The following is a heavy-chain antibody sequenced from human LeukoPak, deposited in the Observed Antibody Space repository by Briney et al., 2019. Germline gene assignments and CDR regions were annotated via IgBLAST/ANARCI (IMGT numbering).Heavy chain of an antibody. CDR3: AKVSVFGDYENIDY. CDR1: GFIFSNYA. D-gene: IGHD4-17*01. Sequence: GGSLRLSCAASGFIFSNYAMSWVRQAPGKGLEWEAKIKQDGSEKHYVDSVKGRSTISRDNSKNTLYLQMNSLRADDTAIYYCAKVSVFGDYENIDYWGQGTLVTVSS. J-gene: IGHJ4*02. V-gene: IGHV3-7*03. CDR2: IKQDGSEK.